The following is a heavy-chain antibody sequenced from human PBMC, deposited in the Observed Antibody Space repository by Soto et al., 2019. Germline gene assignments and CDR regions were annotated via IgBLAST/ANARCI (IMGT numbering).Heavy chain of an antibody. Sequence: SQTLSLTCAISGDSVSNNNAAWSWIRQSQSRGLEWLGRTYYKSKWYYDYGVSVKGRITISQDTSKNQFSLQLNAVTPEDTALYYCAREVYYDFWNNYYYGMDVWGQGATVTVSS. CDR2: TYYKSKWYY. CDR1: GDSVSNNNAA. CDR3: AREVYYDFWNNYYYGMDV. D-gene: IGHD3-3*01. V-gene: IGHV6-1*01. J-gene: IGHJ6*02.